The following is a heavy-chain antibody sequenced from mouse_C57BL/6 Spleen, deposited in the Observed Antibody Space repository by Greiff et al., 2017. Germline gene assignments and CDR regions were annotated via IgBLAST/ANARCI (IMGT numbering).Heavy chain of an antibody. V-gene: IGHV1-81*01. D-gene: IGHD1-1*01. CDR1: GYTFTSYG. CDR3: ARPVTTVVATDY. Sequence: QVQLQQSGAELARPGASVKLSCKASGYTFTSYGISWVKQRTGQGLEWIGEIYPRSGNTYYNEKFKGKATLTADKSSSTAYMELRSLTSEDSAVXFCARPVTTVVATDYWGQGTTLTVSS. CDR2: IYPRSGNT. J-gene: IGHJ2*01.